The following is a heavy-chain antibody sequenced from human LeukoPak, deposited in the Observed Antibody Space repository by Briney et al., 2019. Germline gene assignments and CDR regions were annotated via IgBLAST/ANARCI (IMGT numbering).Heavy chain of an antibody. CDR2: IIPVLGVA. D-gene: IGHD3-3*01. CDR1: GGTFSTYA. CDR3: ATGIGTLWSGYYHDY. Sequence: SVKVSCKASGGTFSTYAISWVRQAPGQGLEWMGRIIPVLGVANYAQRFQGRVTISADKSTSTAYMEVSSLRSEDTAVYYCATGIGTLWSGYYHDYWGQGTLVTVSS. V-gene: IGHV1-69*04. J-gene: IGHJ4*02.